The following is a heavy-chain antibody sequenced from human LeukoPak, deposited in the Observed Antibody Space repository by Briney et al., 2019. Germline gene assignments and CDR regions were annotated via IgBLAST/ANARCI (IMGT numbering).Heavy chain of an antibody. CDR3: ASLVVVIY. CDR1: GFTFSSYA. Sequence: PGRSLRLSCAASGFTFSSYAMHWVRQAPGKGPEWVAVVSYDGSNKYYADSVKGRFTISRDNSKNTLFLQMNSLRAEDTAVYYCASLVVVIYWGQGTLVTVSS. J-gene: IGHJ4*02. V-gene: IGHV3-30*04. D-gene: IGHD3-22*01. CDR2: VSYDGSNK.